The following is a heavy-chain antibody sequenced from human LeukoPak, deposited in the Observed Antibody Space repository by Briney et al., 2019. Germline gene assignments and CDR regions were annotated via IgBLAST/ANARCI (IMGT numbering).Heavy chain of an antibody. V-gene: IGHV1-3*01. Sequence: WASVKVSCKASGYTFTSYAMHWVRQAPGQRLQWMGWINGGSGNTKYSQKFQGRVTITRDTSASTAYMELSSLRSEDTAVYYCARGRPGCSSTSCYGLNYYYYGMDVWGKGTTVTVSS. CDR3: ARGRPGCSSTSCYGLNYYYYGMDV. D-gene: IGHD2-2*01. CDR1: GYTFTSYA. J-gene: IGHJ6*04. CDR2: INGGSGNT.